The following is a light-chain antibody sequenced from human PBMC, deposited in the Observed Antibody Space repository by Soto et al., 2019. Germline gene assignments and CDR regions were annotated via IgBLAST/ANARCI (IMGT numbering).Light chain of an antibody. Sequence: DIQMTQSPSSLSASVGARVTITCRASQSISSYLNWYQQKPGKAPKLLIYAASSLQSGVPSRFSGSGSGTDFTRTSSSLQPEDFSTYYCQQSYSTPYTFGQGTKLEI. V-gene: IGKV1-39*01. CDR1: QSISSY. J-gene: IGKJ2*01. CDR2: AAS. CDR3: QQSYSTPYT.